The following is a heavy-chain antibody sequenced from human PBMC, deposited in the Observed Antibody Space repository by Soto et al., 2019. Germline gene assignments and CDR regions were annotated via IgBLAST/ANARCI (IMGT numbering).Heavy chain of an antibody. J-gene: IGHJ4*02. CDR2: INHSGST. CDR1: GGSFSGYY. Sequence: PSETLSLTCAVYGGSFSGYYWSWIRQPPGKGLEWIGEINHSGSTNYNPSLKSRVTISVDTSKNQFSLKLSSVTAADTAVYYCARERAYCSSTSSYGMSYWGQGTLVTVSS. D-gene: IGHD2-2*01. V-gene: IGHV4-34*01. CDR3: ARERAYCSSTSSYGMSY.